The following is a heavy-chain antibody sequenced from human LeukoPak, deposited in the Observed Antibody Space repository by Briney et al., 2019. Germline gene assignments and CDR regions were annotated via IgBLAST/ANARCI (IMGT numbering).Heavy chain of an antibody. D-gene: IGHD6-6*01. CDR3: ARGVAARPFYFYYYMDV. J-gene: IGHJ6*03. CDR2: INQSGST. V-gene: IGHV4-34*01. Sequence: SETLSLTCAVYGGSFSGYYWNWIRQPPGKGLEWIGEINQSGSTNYNPSLKSRVTISIDTSKNQFSLKLSSVTAADTAVYYCARGVAARPFYFYYYMDVWDTGTTVTVSS. CDR1: GGSFSGYY.